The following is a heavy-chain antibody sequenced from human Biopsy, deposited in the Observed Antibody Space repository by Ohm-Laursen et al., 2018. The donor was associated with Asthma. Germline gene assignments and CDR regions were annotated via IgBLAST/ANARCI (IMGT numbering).Heavy chain of an antibody. CDR1: GFTFSSFA. D-gene: IGHD7-27*01. CDR3: AKDMGNTLPFDY. Sequence: SLRLSCSASGFTFSSFAMSWVRQAPGKGLEWVSAITRSAGRTDYADSVKGRFTISRDNSKNTLYLQMNSLRAEDTALYYCAKDMGNTLPFDYWGQGTLVTVSS. J-gene: IGHJ4*02. CDR2: ITRSAGRT. V-gene: IGHV3-23*01.